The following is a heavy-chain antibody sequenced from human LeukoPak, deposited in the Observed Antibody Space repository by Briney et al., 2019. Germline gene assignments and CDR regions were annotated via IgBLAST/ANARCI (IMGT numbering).Heavy chain of an antibody. CDR1: GGSFSGYY. CDR3: PYNDYNRDFDD. V-gene: IGHV4-34*01. CDR2: INHSGST. J-gene: IGHJ4*02. D-gene: IGHD5-24*01. Sequence: PSETLSLTCAVYGGSFSGYYWSWIRQPPGKGLEWIGEINHSGSTNYNPSLKSRVTISVDTSKNQFSLNLSSVTAADTAVYYCPYNDYNRDFDDWGQGTLVTVSS.